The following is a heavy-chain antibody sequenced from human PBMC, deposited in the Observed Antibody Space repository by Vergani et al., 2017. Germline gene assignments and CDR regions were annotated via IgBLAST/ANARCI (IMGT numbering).Heavy chain of an antibody. Sequence: QVQLVQSGAEVKKPGASVKVSCKASGGTFSSYAISWVRQAPGQGLEWMGRIIPILGIANYAQKCQGRVTITADKSTSTAYMELSSLRSEDTAVYYCARDTMVRGVNLDYWGQGTLVTVSS. J-gene: IGHJ4*02. D-gene: IGHD3-10*01. V-gene: IGHV1-69*04. CDR1: GGTFSSYA. CDR2: IIPILGIA. CDR3: ARDTMVRGVNLDY.